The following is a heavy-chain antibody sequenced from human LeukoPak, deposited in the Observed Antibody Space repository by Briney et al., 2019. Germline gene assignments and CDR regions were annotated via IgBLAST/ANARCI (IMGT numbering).Heavy chain of an antibody. J-gene: IGHJ6*02. CDR3: ARMRVVAGTIGYGMDV. CDR2: INSDGSSA. V-gene: IGHV3-74*01. CDR1: GFTFSSYR. D-gene: IGHD6-19*01. Sequence: PGGSLRLSCAASGFTFSSYRMHWVRQVPGKGLLWVSRINSDGSSASYADSVKGRFTISRDNAKNTLYLQMNSLRAKDTAMYYCARMRVVAGTIGYGMDVWGQGTTVTVS.